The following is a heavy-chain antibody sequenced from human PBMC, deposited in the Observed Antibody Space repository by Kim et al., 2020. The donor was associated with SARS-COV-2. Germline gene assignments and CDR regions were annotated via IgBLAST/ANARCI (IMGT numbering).Heavy chain of an antibody. Sequence: GGSLRLSCAASDFMFGDYAMHWVRQAPGKGLEWVSGITGNSAYIGYADSVRGRFTISRDNAKTSLYLQMNRLRVEDTALYYCAKQDSSGNYYYGMDVWG. D-gene: IGHD6-19*01. J-gene: IGHJ6*02. CDR3: AKQDSSGNYYYGMDV. CDR1: DFMFGDYA. CDR2: ITGNSAYI. V-gene: IGHV3-9*01.